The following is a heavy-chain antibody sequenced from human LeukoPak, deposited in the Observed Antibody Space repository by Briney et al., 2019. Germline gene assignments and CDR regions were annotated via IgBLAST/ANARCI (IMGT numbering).Heavy chain of an antibody. CDR3: ARDSCSGGSCYGVYYGMDV. CDR1: EFTFSSYA. J-gene: IGHJ6*02. CDR2: ISGSGSST. D-gene: IGHD2-15*01. V-gene: IGHV3-23*01. Sequence: GGSLRLSCAASEFTFSSYAMSWVREAPGKGVEWVSTISGSGSSTYYADSVKGRFTISRGNSKNTLYLQMNSLRAEDTAVYYCARDSCSGGSCYGVYYGMDVWGQGTTVTVSS.